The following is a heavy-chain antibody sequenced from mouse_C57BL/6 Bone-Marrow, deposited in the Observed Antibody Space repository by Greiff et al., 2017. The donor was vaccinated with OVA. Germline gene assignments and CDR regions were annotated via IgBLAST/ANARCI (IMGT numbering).Heavy chain of an antibody. D-gene: IGHD2-1*01. Sequence: QVQLKESGPELVKPGASVKLSCKASGYTFTSYDINWVKQRPGQGLEWIGWIYPRDGSTKYNEKFKGKATLTVDTSSSTAYMELHSLTSEDSAVYFCARWGYYGNYDYFDYWGQGTTLTVSS. CDR1: GYTFTSYD. CDR3: ARWGYYGNYDYFDY. V-gene: IGHV1-85*01. CDR2: IYPRDGST. J-gene: IGHJ2*01.